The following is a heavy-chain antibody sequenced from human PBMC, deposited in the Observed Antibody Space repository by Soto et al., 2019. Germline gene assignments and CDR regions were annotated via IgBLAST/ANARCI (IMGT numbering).Heavy chain of an antibody. Sequence: TGGSLRLSCAASGFSSNRYWMNWVRQAPGKGLEWVANIKQDGSEKYYVDSVRGRFTISRDNAQNLLYLEMKSLSVEATAVNYWARVTKWGRGSPGVYYYGMDVWGQGTTVTVSS. V-gene: IGHV3-7*03. D-gene: IGHD1-26*01. J-gene: IGHJ6*02. CDR2: IKQDGSEK. CDR1: GFSSNRYW. CDR3: ARVTKWGRGSPGVYYYGMDV.